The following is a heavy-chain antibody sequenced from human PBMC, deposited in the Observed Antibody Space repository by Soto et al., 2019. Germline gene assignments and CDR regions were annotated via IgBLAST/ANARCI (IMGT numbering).Heavy chain of an antibody. J-gene: IGHJ5*02. CDR2: IYYSGST. Sequence: SETLSLTCTVSGGSISSHYWSWIRQPPGQGLEWIGYIYYSGSTNYNPSLKSRVTISVDTSKNQFSLKLSSVTAADTAVYYCARVAAAGNWFDPWGQGTLVTVSS. D-gene: IGHD6-13*01. V-gene: IGHV4-59*11. CDR1: GGSISSHY. CDR3: ARVAAAGNWFDP.